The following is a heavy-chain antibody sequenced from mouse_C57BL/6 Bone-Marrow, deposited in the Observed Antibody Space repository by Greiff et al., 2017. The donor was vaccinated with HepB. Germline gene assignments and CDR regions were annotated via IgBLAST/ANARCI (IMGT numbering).Heavy chain of an antibody. CDR1: GFNIKNTY. V-gene: IGHV14-3*01. Sequence: VQLQQSVAELVRPGASVKLSCTASGFNIKNTYMHWVKQRPEQGLEWIGRIDPANGNTKYAPKFQGKATITADTSSNTAYLQLSSLTSEDTAIYYCASPLYYYGSSLWFAYWGQGTLVTVSA. CDR3: ASPLYYYGSSLWFAY. CDR2: IDPANGNT. D-gene: IGHD1-1*01. J-gene: IGHJ3*01.